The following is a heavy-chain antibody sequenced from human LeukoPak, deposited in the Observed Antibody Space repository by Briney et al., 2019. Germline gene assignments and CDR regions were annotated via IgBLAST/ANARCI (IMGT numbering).Heavy chain of an antibody. CDR2: INAIGGST. D-gene: IGHD2-2*01. V-gene: IGHV1-46*01. J-gene: IGHJ5*02. Sequence: ASVKVSCKASGGTFSSYAISWVRQAPGQGLEWMGIINAIGGSTSYAQKFQGRVTLTMDTSTSTVYMELSSLRSEDTAVYYCARTIVVVPAADFNWFDPWGQGTLVTVPS. CDR1: GGTFSSYA. CDR3: ARTIVVVPAADFNWFDP.